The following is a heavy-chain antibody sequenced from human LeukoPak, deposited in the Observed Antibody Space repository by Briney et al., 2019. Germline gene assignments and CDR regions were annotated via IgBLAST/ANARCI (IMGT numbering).Heavy chain of an antibody. CDR1: GYSISSGYF. D-gene: IGHD6-19*01. CDR2: IHSGESP. CDR3: ARGGGVRFGSGWRPGAWFDP. Sequence: SETLSLTCTVSGYSISSGYFWGWIRQPPGKGLEGIGIIHSGESPYYSPSLESRITISIDTSMKQFSLKLNSVTAADTAVYYCARGGGVRFGSGWRPGAWFDPWGRGTLVIVSS. V-gene: IGHV4-38-2*02. J-gene: IGHJ5*02.